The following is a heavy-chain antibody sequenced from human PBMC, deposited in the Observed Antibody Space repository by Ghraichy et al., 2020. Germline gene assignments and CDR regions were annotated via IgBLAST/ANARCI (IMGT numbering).Heavy chain of an antibody. CDR3: TRSRRWLVNRSDI. CDR1: GFTFGDYA. D-gene: IGHD6-19*01. CDR2: IRSKAYGGTT. V-gene: IGHV3-49*04. Sequence: GGSLRLSCTASGFTFGDYAMSWVRQAPGKGLEWVGFIRSKAYGGTTEYAASVKGRFTISRDDSKSIAYLQMNSLKTEDTAVYYCTRSRRWLVNRSDIWGQGTMVTVSS. J-gene: IGHJ3*02.